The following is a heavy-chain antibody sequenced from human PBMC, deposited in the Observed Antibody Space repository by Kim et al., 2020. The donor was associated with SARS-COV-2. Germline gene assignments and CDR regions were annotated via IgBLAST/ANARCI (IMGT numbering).Heavy chain of an antibody. CDR3: AREGGGWYPSNWFDP. V-gene: IGHV3-48*02. Sequence: DSVKGRFTISRDNAKNSLYLQMNSLRDEDTAVYYCAREGGGWYPSNWFDPWGQGTLVTVSS. J-gene: IGHJ5*02. D-gene: IGHD6-19*01.